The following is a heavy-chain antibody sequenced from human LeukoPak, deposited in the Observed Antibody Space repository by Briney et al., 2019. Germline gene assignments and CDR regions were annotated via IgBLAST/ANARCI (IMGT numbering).Heavy chain of an antibody. J-gene: IGHJ3*01. CDR3: ARGMWFDTLFSTFDV. D-gene: IGHD3-10*01. CDR1: GDSISSRNW. CDR2: IYHTGST. Sequence: SETLSLTCSVSGDSISSRNWWTWVRQTPEKGLEWIGEIYHTGSTNYNPSVESRVTISIDKSKNQFSLMLKSVTAADMALYYCARGMWFDTLFSTFDVWGQGTMVSVSS. V-gene: IGHV4-4*02.